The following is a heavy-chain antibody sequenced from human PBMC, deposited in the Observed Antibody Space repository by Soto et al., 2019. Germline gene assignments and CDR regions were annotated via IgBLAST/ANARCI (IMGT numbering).Heavy chain of an antibody. D-gene: IGHD6-13*01. Sequence: GGSLRLSCAASGFTFSSYEMNWVRQAPGKGLEWVSYISSSGSTIYYADSVKGRFTISRDNAENSLYLQMNSLRAEDTAVYYCARDKAYSSSWYFDYWGQGTLVTVSS. J-gene: IGHJ4*02. CDR3: ARDKAYSSSWYFDY. CDR2: ISSSGSTI. CDR1: GFTFSSYE. V-gene: IGHV3-48*03.